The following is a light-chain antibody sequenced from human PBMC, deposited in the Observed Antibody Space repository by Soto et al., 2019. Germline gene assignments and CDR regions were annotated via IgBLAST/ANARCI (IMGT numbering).Light chain of an antibody. V-gene: IGKV1-17*01. CDR3: LQHNNYPHT. CDR2: ATS. CDR1: QGVRNN. Sequence: DIQMTQSPVSLSASVGDRVTISCRASQGVRNNLAWYQQKPGQAPKLLIHATSTMEGGIPSRFSGSGSGTEFTLTISSLQSEDFAVYYCLQHNNYPHTFGQGTKLEIK. J-gene: IGKJ2*01.